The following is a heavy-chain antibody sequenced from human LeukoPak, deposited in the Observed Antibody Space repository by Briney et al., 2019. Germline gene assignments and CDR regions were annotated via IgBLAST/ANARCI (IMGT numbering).Heavy chain of an antibody. CDR1: GSSFSSSNW. CDR3: ASYTAGGGGLDY. V-gene: IGHV4-4*02. CDR2: INHSGST. Sequence: SGTLSLTCAVSGSSFSSSNWWSWVRQPPGKGLEWIGEINHSGSTNYNPSLKSRVTISVDTSKNQFSLKLSSVTAADTAVYYCASYTAGGGGLDYWGQGTLVTVSS. D-gene: IGHD5-18*01. J-gene: IGHJ4*02.